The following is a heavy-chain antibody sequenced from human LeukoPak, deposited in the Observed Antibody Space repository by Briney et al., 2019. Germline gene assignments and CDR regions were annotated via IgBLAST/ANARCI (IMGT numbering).Heavy chain of an antibody. J-gene: IGHJ6*02. Sequence: PSETLSLTCAVYGGSFSGYYWSWIRQPPGKGPEWIGEINHSGSTNYNPSLKSRVTISVDTSKNQFSLKLSSVTAADTAVYYCASLGYCSSTSCYKPDYYYYYGMDVWGQGTTVTVSS. CDR1: GGSFSGYY. D-gene: IGHD2-2*02. CDR3: ASLGYCSSTSCYKPDYYYYYGMDV. CDR2: INHSGST. V-gene: IGHV4-34*01.